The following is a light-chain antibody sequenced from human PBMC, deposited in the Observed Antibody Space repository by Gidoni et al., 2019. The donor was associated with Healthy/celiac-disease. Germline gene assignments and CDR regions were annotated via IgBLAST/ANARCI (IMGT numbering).Light chain of an antibody. Sequence: DIQMTQSPSSLSASVGDRVTITCRASQSISSYLNWYQQKPGKAPKLLIYAASSLQSGVPSRFSGSGSGTDFTLTISSLQPEDFATYYCQQSYSTPFPFXXXPRLEIK. V-gene: IGKV1-39*01. CDR3: QQSYSTPFP. CDR1: QSISSY. CDR2: AAS. J-gene: IGKJ5*01.